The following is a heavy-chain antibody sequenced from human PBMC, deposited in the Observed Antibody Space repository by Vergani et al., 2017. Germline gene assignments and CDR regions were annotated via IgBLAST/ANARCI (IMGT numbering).Heavy chain of an antibody. CDR3: AREPYGSGSYLVDY. J-gene: IGHJ4*02. CDR2: IYYSGST. CDR1: GGSISSSSYY. Sequence: QLQLQESGPGLVKPSETLSITCTVSGGSISSSSYYWGWIRQPPGKGLEWIGSIYYSGSTYYNPSLKSRVTISVDTSKNQFSLKLSSVTAADTAVYYCAREPYGSGSYLVDYWGQGTLVTVSS. D-gene: IGHD3-10*01. V-gene: IGHV4-39*07.